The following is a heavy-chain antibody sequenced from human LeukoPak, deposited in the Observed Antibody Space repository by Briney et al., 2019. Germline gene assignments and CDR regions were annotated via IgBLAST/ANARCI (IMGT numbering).Heavy chain of an antibody. D-gene: IGHD2-2*01. J-gene: IGHJ3*02. CDR2: IYYSGST. Sequence: SETLSLTCTVSGGSISSSSYYWGWIRQPPGKGLEWIGSIYYSGSTYYNPSLKSRATISVDTSKNQFSLKLSSVTAADTAVYYCATPHGDIVVVPAAEDAFDIWGQGTMVTVSS. V-gene: IGHV4-39*01. CDR3: ATPHGDIVVVPAAEDAFDI. CDR1: GGSISSSSYY.